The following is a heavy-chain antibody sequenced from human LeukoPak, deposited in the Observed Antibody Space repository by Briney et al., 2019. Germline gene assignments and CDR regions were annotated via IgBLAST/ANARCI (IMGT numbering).Heavy chain of an antibody. D-gene: IGHD3-16*02. J-gene: IGHJ4*02. Sequence: PSGTLSLTCAVSGGSISSSNWWSWVRPPPGKGLEWIGEIYHSGSTNYNPSLKSRVTISVDKSKDQFSLKLSSVTAADTAVYYCARARGYLDYFDYWGQGTLVTVSS. CDR3: ARARGYLDYFDY. CDR1: GGSISSSNW. CDR2: IYHSGST. V-gene: IGHV4-4*02.